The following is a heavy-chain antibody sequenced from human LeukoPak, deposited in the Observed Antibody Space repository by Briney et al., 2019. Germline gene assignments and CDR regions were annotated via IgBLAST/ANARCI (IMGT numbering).Heavy chain of an antibody. Sequence: SETLSLTCTVSGGSISSSSYYCGWVRPPPGKGLGWVGSIYYTGSTYYHPSLKRPLTISVDTSNNYFSLKLSSVTAADTAVYYCGRDTAMVRHYYMDVWGKGTTVTVSS. CDR3: GRDTAMVRHYYMDV. J-gene: IGHJ6*03. V-gene: IGHV4-39*07. CDR1: GGSISSSSYY. CDR2: IYYTGST. D-gene: IGHD5-18*01.